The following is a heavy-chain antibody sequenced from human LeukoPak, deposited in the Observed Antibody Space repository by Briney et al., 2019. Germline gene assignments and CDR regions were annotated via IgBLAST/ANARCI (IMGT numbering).Heavy chain of an antibody. CDR2: IYFSGST. D-gene: IGHD6-13*01. Sequence: PSETLSLTCTVSGGSISNYYWSWIRQPPGKGLEWIGYIYFSGSTNYNPSLKSRVTISLDTSNNQFSLKLNSVTAADTAVYYCARQGGSSWHIFDFWGQGTLVTVSS. CDR1: GGSISNYY. J-gene: IGHJ4*02. V-gene: IGHV4-59*08. CDR3: ARQGGSSWHIFDF.